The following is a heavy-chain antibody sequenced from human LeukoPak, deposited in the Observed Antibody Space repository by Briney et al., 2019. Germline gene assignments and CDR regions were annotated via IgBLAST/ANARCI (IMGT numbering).Heavy chain of an antibody. J-gene: IGHJ5*02. V-gene: IGHV1-69*13. D-gene: IGHD2-2*02. Sequence: GASVKVSCKASRGTFSSYAISWVRQAPGQGLEWMGRIIPNFGTASYAQKFQGRVTITADESTSTAYMELSSLRSEDTAVYYCARDRPGRYCSTTSCYNSSPFDPWGQGTLVTVSS. CDR1: RGTFSSYA. CDR2: IIPNFGTA. CDR3: ARDRPGRYCSTTSCYNSSPFDP.